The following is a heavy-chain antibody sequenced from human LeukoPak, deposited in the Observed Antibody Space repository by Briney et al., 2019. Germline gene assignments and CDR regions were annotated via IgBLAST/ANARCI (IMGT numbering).Heavy chain of an antibody. CDR3: CFGVLSSVFFDY. V-gene: IGHV3-23*01. CDR1: GFTFSDYA. CDR2: INVGGATA. J-gene: IGHJ4*02. Sequence: GGSLRLSCSASGFTFSDYALNWVRQAPGKGLVWVSTINVGGATAYYADSVKGRFSTSRDTSKNTLYLYMNSLRAEDTALYYCCFGVLSSVFFDYWGQGTPVTVSS. D-gene: IGHD3-3*01.